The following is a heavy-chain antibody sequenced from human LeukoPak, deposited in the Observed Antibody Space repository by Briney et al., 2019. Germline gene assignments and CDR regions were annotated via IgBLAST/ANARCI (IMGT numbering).Heavy chain of an antibody. Sequence: SETLSLTCTVSGGSISSYYWSWIRQPPGKGLEWIGYIYYSGSTNYNPSLTRRVTISVDTTKNQFSQKLSTVAAADTAVYYCARGVAACGEGFDYWGGGTLVTVAS. V-gene: IGHV4-59*01. D-gene: IGHD6-6*01. CDR1: GGSISSYY. J-gene: IGHJ4*02. CDR3: ARGVAACGEGFDY. CDR2: IYYSGST.